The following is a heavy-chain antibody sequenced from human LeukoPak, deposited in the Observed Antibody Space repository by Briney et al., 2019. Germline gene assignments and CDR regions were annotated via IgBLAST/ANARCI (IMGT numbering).Heavy chain of an antibody. V-gene: IGHV4-39*06. D-gene: IGHD3-10*01. CDR3: ARVVTITMVRGVINY. Sequence: WVRQAPGKGLEWIGSIYYSGSTYYNPSLKSRVTISVDTSKNQFPLKLSSVTAADTAVYYCARVVTITMVRGVINYWGQGTLVTVSS. J-gene: IGHJ4*02. CDR2: IYYSGST.